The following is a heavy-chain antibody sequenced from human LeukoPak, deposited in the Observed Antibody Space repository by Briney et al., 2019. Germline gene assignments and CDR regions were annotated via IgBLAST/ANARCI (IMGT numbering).Heavy chain of an antibody. CDR2: ISSSGSTI. CDR3: ARGAPVSGSFTPNFDY. V-gene: IGHV3-11*04. CDR1: GFTFSDYY. D-gene: IGHD1-26*01. Sequence: PGGSLRLSCAASGFTFSDYYMSWIRQAPGKGLEWVSYISSSGSTIYYADSVKGRFTISRENANNSFYLQMNSLRAGGTAVYYWARGAPVSGSFTPNFDYWGQGTLVTVSS. J-gene: IGHJ4*02.